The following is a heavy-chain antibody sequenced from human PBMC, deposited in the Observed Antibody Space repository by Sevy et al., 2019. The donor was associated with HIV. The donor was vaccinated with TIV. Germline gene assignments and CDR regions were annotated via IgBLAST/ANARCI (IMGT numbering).Heavy chain of an antibody. CDR2: ISYDGSNK. J-gene: IGHJ6*02. CDR3: ARDRAGYCSGGSCYSLGMDV. V-gene: IGHV3-30-3*01. CDR1: GFTFSSYA. D-gene: IGHD2-15*01. Sequence: GGSLRLSCAASGFTFSSYAMHWVRQAPGKGLEWVAVISYDGSNKYYADSVKGRFTISRDNSKNRLYLQMNSLRAEDTAVYYCARDRAGYCSGGSCYSLGMDVWGQGTTVTVSS.